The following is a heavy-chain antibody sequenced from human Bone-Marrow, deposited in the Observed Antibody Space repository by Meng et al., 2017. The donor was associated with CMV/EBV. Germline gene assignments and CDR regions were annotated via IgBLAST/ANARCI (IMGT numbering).Heavy chain of an antibody. J-gene: IGHJ4*02. V-gene: IGHV3-23*01. D-gene: IGHD1-26*01. CDR1: GFTFTSSG. CDR2: IDGSRTNT. CDR3: ASDAGDFNPFDY. Sequence: GESLKISCALSGFTFTSSGMGWVRHVPGKGLEWLSTIDGSRTNTHYADSVKGRFTISRDNSMGTVSLQMNSLRADDTAVYYCASDAGDFNPFDYWGQGTLVTVSS.